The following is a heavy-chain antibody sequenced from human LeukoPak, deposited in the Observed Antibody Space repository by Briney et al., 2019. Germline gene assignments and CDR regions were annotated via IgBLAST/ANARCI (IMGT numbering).Heavy chain of an antibody. J-gene: IGHJ4*02. CDR2: ISSSSSYI. D-gene: IGHD6-13*01. CDR1: GFTFSSYS. V-gene: IGHV3-21*04. CDR3: AKDRESSSPWRAFDI. Sequence: PGGSLRLSCAASGFTFSSYSMNWVRQAPGKGLEWVSSISSSSSYIYYADSVKGRFTISRDNAKNSLYLQMDSLRAEDTALYYCAKDRESSSPWRAFDIWGQGTLVTVSS.